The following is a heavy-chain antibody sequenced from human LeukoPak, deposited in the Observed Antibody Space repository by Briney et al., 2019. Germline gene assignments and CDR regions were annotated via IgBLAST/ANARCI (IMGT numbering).Heavy chain of an antibody. Sequence: PGGSLRLSCAASGFTFSSYAMSWVRRAPGKGLEWVSGISGNGVNTYHADSVKGRFTISRDNSKNTLYLQMNSLRVEDTAVYYCAKPMCSSTSCYRYFDYWGQGSPVTVSS. V-gene: IGHV3-23*01. CDR2: ISGNGVNT. CDR3: AKPMCSSTSCYRYFDY. D-gene: IGHD2-2*01. J-gene: IGHJ4*02. CDR1: GFTFSSYA.